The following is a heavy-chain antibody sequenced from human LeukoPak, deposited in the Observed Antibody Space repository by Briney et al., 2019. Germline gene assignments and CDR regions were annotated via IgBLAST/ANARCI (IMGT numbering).Heavy chain of an antibody. CDR2: ISSSGSTI. CDR3: ARSNRGFFKQQPLDY. CDR1: GFTCSDYY. D-gene: IGHD3-3*01. V-gene: IGHV3-11*01. J-gene: IGHJ4*02. Sequence: KPGGSLRLSCAASGFTCSDYYMSWMRQAPGKGPERVSYISSSGSTIYYEDSVKGRFTISRDNAKNSLYLQMNSLRAEDTAVYYCARSNRGFFKQQPLDYWGQGTLVTVSS.